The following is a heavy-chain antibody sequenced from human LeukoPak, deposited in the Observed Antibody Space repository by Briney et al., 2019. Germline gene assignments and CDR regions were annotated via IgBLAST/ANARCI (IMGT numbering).Heavy chain of an antibody. V-gene: IGHV3-23*01. D-gene: IGHD1-1*01. J-gene: IGHJ4*02. CDR1: GFTFSSYA. Sequence: PGGSLRLSCAASGFTFSSYAMSWVRQAPGKGLEWVSAISGSGGSTYYADSVKGRSTISRDHSKNTLYLQMNSLRAEDTAVYYRAKGSNWAYYFDYWGQGTLVTVSS. CDR3: AKGSNWAYYFDY. CDR2: ISGSGGST.